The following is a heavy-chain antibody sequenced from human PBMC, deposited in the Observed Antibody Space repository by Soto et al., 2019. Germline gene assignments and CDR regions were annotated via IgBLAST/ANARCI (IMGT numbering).Heavy chain of an antibody. J-gene: IGHJ4*02. CDR1: GFPFTSYG. CDR2: INTNGNR. V-gene: IGHV3-23*01. CDR3: ARKLGVGHYPFRH. Sequence: EVQLLESGGGLVQPGGSLRLSCAASGFPFTSYGVSWVRQAPGKGLEWVSTINTNGNRHYADSVKGQFTISRDSSESMLYLDMNNLRAEDTALYYCARKLGVGHYPFRHWGQGTLVTVSS. D-gene: IGHD7-27*01.